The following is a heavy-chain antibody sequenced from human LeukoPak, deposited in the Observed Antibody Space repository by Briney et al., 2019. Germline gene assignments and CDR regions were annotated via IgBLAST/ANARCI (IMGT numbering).Heavy chain of an antibody. CDR2: IKSKTDGGTT. J-gene: IGHJ4*02. Sequence: PSETLSLTCTVSGGSISSYYWSWIRQPPGKGLEWVGRIKSKTDGGTTDYAAPVKGRFTISRDDSKNTLYLQMNSLKTEDTAVYYCTTDGNYYDSSGYWYYFDYWGQGTLVTVSS. CDR1: GGSISSYY. CDR3: TTDGNYYDSSGYWYYFDY. V-gene: IGHV3-15*01. D-gene: IGHD3-22*01.